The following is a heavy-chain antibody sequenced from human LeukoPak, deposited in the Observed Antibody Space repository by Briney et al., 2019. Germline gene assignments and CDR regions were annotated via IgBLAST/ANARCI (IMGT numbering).Heavy chain of an antibody. CDR2: IYYSGST. D-gene: IGHD3-3*01. CDR1: GGSISSSSYY. J-gene: IGHJ4*02. CDR3: ARDPQGDSWSATAYYFDY. V-gene: IGHV4-39*07. Sequence: SETLSLTCTISGGSISSSSYYWGWIRQPPGKGLEWIGSIYYSGSTYYNPSLKSRVTISVDTSKNQFSLKLSSVTAADTAVYYCARDPQGDSWSATAYYFDYWGQGTLVIVSS.